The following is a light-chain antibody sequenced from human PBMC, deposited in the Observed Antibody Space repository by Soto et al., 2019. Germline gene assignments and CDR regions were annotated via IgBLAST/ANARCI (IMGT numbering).Light chain of an antibody. V-gene: IGLV2-14*01. CDR3: SSYTGSSTYV. Sequence: QSVLTQPASVSGSPGQSITISCTGTSSDVGGYNYVSWYQQHPGKAPKLMIYDVSNRPSGISYRFSGSKSGNTASLTISGLQAEDEADYCCSSYTGSSTYVFGTGTKVTVL. J-gene: IGLJ1*01. CDR1: SSDVGGYNY. CDR2: DVS.